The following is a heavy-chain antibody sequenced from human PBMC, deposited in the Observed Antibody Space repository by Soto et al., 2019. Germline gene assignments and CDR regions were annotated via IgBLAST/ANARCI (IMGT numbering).Heavy chain of an antibody. CDR2: VYYRGSI. CDR3: ARVTFTPNCSDS. D-gene: IGHD3-16*01. J-gene: IGHJ5*01. V-gene: IGHV4-30-4*01. CDR1: GDSISSPYYY. Sequence: SETLSLTCTVSGDSISSPYYYWSWIRQATGKGLELIGYVYYRGSIYYTPSFESRVSISIDTSKNQFSLRLTSVTAADSAVYFCARVTFTPNCSDSWGQGILVTVSS.